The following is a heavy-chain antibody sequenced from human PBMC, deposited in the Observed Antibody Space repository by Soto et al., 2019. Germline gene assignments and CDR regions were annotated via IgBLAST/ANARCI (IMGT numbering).Heavy chain of an antibody. Sequence: ELHLLESGGGLVQPGGSLRLSCAASELSSSNHAMTWVRQAPGKGLEWVSGISGTDGGAYYADSVKGRFTISRDNSRSPLYLQMNSLRVEDTAVYYCASGGLHGYTNGGLSYFHSWGQGTLVTVSS. J-gene: IGHJ4*02. CDR3: ASGGLHGYTNGGLSYFHS. D-gene: IGHD5-18*01. V-gene: IGHV3-23*01. CDR1: ELSSSNHA. CDR2: ISGTDGGA.